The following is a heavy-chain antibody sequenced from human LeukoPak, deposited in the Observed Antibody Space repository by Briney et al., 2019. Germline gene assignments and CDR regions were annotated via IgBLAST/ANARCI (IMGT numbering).Heavy chain of an antibody. J-gene: IGHJ3*02. Sequence: SQTLSLTCTVSGGSISSGSYYWGWLRQPAGKGLELIGRIYTSGSTNYNPSLTSRITISVDTSKNQFSLKLSSVTAADTAVYYCARAGFPAFDIWGQGTMVTVSS. D-gene: IGHD1-1*01. CDR1: GGSISSGSYY. V-gene: IGHV4-61*02. CDR2: IYTSGST. CDR3: ARAGFPAFDI.